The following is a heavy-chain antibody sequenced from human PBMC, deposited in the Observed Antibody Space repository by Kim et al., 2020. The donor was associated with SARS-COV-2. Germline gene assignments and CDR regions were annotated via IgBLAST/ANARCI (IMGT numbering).Heavy chain of an antibody. D-gene: IGHD3-10*02. J-gene: IGHJ3*01. Sequence: SETLSLTCTVSGGSISSYSWNWIRQPPGKGLEWIGSIYYSGSTNYSPSLKSLVTISVDTSKNQFSLELTSVTAADPAFFYFASDHRFYYVRSCLNAFYF. CDR2: IYYSGST. CDR3: ASDHRFYYVRSCLNAFYF. CDR1: GGSISSYS. V-gene: IGHV4-59*01.